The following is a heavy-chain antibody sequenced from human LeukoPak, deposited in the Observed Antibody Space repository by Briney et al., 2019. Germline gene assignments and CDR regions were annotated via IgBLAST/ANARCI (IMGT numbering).Heavy chain of an antibody. D-gene: IGHD6-19*01. CDR1: GFTFSSYW. V-gene: IGHV3-7*01. Sequence: GGSLRLSCAASGFTFSSYWMSWVRQAPGKGLEWVANLRQDGTEKYYVDSVKGRFTISRDNAKNSLYLQLSSLRVEDTAVYYCARDLAVAGRLGAFDIWGQGTMVTVSS. CDR2: LRQDGTEK. CDR3: ARDLAVAGRLGAFDI. J-gene: IGHJ3*02.